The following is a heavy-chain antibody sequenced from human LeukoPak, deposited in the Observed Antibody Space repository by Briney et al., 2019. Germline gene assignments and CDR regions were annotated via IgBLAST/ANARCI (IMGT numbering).Heavy chain of an antibody. V-gene: IGHV1-18*01. Sequence: ASVKVSFKASGYTFTSYGFSWVRQAPGQGLEGMGWISAYNGNTNYAQKLQGRVTMTTDTSTSTAYMELRSLRSDDTAVYYCARDRGYYYDSSGYYESLPSDYWGQGTLVTVSS. CDR2: ISAYNGNT. CDR3: ARDRGYYYDSSGYYESLPSDY. CDR1: GYTFTSYG. D-gene: IGHD3-22*01. J-gene: IGHJ4*02.